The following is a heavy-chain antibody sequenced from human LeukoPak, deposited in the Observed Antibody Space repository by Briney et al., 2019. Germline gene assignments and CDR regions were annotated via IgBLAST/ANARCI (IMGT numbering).Heavy chain of an antibody. V-gene: IGHV4-39*07. CDR1: GDSFTSVTDY. CDR2: GDYSGGT. J-gene: IGHJ4*02. CDR3: ARVGEHSSSYHFDY. D-gene: IGHD6-13*01. Sequence: SETLSLTCTVSGDSFTSVTDYWAWIRQPPGKGLEWIASGDYSGGTYYNPSLKSRVTISVDTSKNQFSLKLSSVTAADTAVYYCARVGEHSSSYHFDYWGQGTLVTVSS.